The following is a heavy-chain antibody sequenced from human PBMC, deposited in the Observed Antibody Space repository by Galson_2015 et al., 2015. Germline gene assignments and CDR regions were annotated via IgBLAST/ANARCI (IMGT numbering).Heavy chain of an antibody. CDR2: INHSGST. CDR3: ARGPIRTTTVTTYYFDY. Sequence: TLSLTCAVYGGSFSGYYWSWIRQPPGKGLEWIGEINHSGSTNYNPSLKSRVTISVDTSKNQFSLKLSSVTAADTAVYYCARGPIRTTTVTTYYFDYWGQGTLVTVSS. CDR1: GGSFSGYY. J-gene: IGHJ4*02. V-gene: IGHV4-34*01. D-gene: IGHD4-17*01.